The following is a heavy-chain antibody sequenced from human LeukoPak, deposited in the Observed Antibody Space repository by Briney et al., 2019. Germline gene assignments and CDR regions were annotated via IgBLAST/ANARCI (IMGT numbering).Heavy chain of an antibody. CDR2: IIPIFGTA. V-gene: IGHV1-69*13. J-gene: IGHJ6*04. CDR1: GGTFSSYA. Sequence: SVKVSCKASGGTFSSYAISWVRQAPGQGLEWMGGIIPIFGTANYAQKFQGRVTITADESTSTAYMELSSLRSEDTAVYYCARSGSVLQWLGDYYYYYYGMDVWGKGTTVTVSS. CDR3: ARSGSVLQWLGDYYYYYYGMDV. D-gene: IGHD6-19*01.